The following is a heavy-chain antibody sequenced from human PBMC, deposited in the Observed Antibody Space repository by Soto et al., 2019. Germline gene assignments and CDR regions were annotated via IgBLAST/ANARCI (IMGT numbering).Heavy chain of an antibody. CDR2: ILHSGET. CDR1: GDSITNSRW. J-gene: IGHJ3*01. V-gene: IGHV4-4*02. D-gene: IGHD6-19*01. Sequence: QVQLQESGPGLVKPSGTLSLTCAVSGDSITNSRWWTWVRQPPGKGLEWIGDILHSGETNYNPSLKGRVFISVDKSQNQFSLRVSSVTAADTAVYYCAYSTGWYRHDVWGQGTLVTVSS. CDR3: AYSTGWYRHDV.